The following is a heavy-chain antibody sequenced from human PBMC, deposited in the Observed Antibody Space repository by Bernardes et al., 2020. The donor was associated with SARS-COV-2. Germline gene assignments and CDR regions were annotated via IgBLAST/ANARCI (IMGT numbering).Heavy chain of an antibody. CDR1: GGTFSSYA. D-gene: IGHD6-6*01. J-gene: IGHJ4*02. Sequence: SVKVSCKASGGTFSSYAISWVRQAPGQGLEWMGGIIPIFGTANYAQKFQGRVTITADESTSTAYMELSSLRSEDTAVYYCAASTSLQYIAARAYYFDYWGQGTLVTVSS. CDR3: AASTSLQYIAARAYYFDY. CDR2: IIPIFGTA. V-gene: IGHV1-69*13.